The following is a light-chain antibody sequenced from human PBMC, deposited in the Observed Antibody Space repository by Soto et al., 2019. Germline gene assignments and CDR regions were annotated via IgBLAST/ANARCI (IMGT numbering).Light chain of an antibody. J-gene: IGKJ2*01. Sequence: EIVMTQSPAPLSVSPGERATLFCRASQSVSNNLAWYQQKPGQATRLLIYGASTRATGIPARFSGSGSGTDFTLTISSLQSEDFSVYYCQQYNNWPPYTFGQGTTLEIK. CDR1: QSVSNN. CDR2: GAS. V-gene: IGKV3-15*01. CDR3: QQYNNWPPYT.